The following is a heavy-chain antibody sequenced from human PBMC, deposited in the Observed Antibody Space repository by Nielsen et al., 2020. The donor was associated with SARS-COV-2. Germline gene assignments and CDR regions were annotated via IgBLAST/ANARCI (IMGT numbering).Heavy chain of an antibody. V-gene: IGHV7-4-1*02. CDR2: INTNTGNP. J-gene: IGHJ4*02. CDR1: GYTFTSYA. Sequence: ASGYTFTSYAMNWVRQAPGQGLEWMGWINTNTGNPTYAQGFTGRFVFSLDTSVSTAYLQISSLKAEDTAVYYCARDLSGAVAVPGGFDYWGQGTLVTVSS. D-gene: IGHD6-19*01. CDR3: ARDLSGAVAVPGGFDY.